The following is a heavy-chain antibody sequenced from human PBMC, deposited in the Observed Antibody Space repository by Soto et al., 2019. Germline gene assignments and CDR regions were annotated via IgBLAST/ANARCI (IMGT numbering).Heavy chain of an antibody. D-gene: IGHD2-2*01. V-gene: IGHV1-69*01. Sequence: QVQLVQSGAEVKKPGSSVKVSCKASGGTFSSYAISWVRQAPGQGLEWMGGIIPISGTANYAQKFQGRVTITADESTSTDYMEPSSLRSEDTAVYYCARSQGSSTSLEIYYYCYYGMDVWGQGTTVTVSS. CDR1: GGTFSSYA. CDR3: ARSQGSSTSLEIYYYCYYGMDV. J-gene: IGHJ6*02. CDR2: IIPISGTA.